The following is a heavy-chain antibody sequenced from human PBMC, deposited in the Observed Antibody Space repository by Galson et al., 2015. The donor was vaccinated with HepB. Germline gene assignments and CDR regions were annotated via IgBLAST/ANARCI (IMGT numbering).Heavy chain of an antibody. V-gene: IGHV1-69*06. CDR1: GGNFNSFS. CDR3: ARIYADIGEVTSLGWFDP. D-gene: IGHD2-21*02. CDR2: IIPYLPTP. Sequence: SCKASGGNFNSFSIDWVRQAPGQGLEWMGGIIPYLPTPNYAQKFQGRLRISADRSTGTVSMELKGLTYEDSAVYYCARIYADIGEVTSLGWFDPWGQGTLVTVSS. J-gene: IGHJ5*02.